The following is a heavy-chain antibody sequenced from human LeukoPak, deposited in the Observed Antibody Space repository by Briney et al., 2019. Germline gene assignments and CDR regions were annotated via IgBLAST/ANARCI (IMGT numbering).Heavy chain of an antibody. V-gene: IGHV4-30-2*01. J-gene: IGHJ6*03. CDR1: GGSISSGGYY. Sequence: PSETLSLTCTVSGGSISSGGYYWSWIRQPPGKGLEWIGYIYPSGSAYYNPSLKSRVTMSVDTSKNQFSLKLSSVTAADTAVYYCARERGITMVRGVIHYYYYYMDVWGKGTTVTVSS. D-gene: IGHD3-10*01. CDR3: ARERGITMVRGVIHYYYYYMDV. CDR2: IYPSGSA.